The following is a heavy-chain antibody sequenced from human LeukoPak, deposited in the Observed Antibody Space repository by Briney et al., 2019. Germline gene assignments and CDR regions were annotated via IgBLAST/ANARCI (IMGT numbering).Heavy chain of an antibody. Sequence: SETLSLTCTVSGGSISSYYWSWFRQPPGKGLEWIGYIYYSGSTNYNPSLKSRVTISVDTSKNQFSLKLSSVTAADTAVYYCARVLWFGEFRFDPWGQGTLVTVSS. J-gene: IGHJ5*02. CDR2: IYYSGST. V-gene: IGHV4-59*01. CDR3: ARVLWFGEFRFDP. D-gene: IGHD3-10*01. CDR1: GGSISSYY.